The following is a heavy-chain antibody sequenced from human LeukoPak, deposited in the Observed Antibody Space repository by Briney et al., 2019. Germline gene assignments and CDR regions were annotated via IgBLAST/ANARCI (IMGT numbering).Heavy chain of an antibody. CDR2: ISYDGSNK. V-gene: IGHV3-30*04. D-gene: IGHD3-16*01. CDR1: GFTFSSYA. CDR3: AKDDDWGRYKH. J-gene: IGHJ1*01. Sequence: PGGSLRLSCAASGFTFSSYAMHWVRQAPGKGLGWVAVISYDGSNKYYADSVKGRFTISRDNSKNTLYLQMNSLRAEDTAVYYCAKDDDWGRYKHWGQGTLVTVSS.